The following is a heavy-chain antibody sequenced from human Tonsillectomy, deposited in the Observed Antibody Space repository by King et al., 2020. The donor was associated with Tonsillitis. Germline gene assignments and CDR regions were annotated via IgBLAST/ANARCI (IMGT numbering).Heavy chain of an antibody. V-gene: IGHV4-59*01. D-gene: IGHD6-13*01. CDR3: ARDSGSAAAGTGYFDY. CDR1: GGSISSYY. CDR2: IYXSGST. J-gene: IGHJ4*02. Sequence: QLQESGPGLVKPSETLSLTCTVSGGSISSYYWSWIRXPPGKGLEWIGYIYXSGSTNYNPSLKSRVTISVDTSKNQFSLKLSSVTAADTAVYYCARDSGSAAAGTGYFDYWGQGTLVTVSS.